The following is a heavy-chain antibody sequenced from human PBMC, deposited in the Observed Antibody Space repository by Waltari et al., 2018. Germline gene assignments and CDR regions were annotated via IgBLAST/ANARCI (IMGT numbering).Heavy chain of an antibody. J-gene: IGHJ3*02. CDR2: IYNSGST. Sequence: QVQLQEAGPGLVKPSETLALTFTVPGGSISSHYWSWIRQPPGKGLEWIGRIYNSGSTNYNPSLRSRLTISVDTSNNQFSLKLSSVAAADTAVYYCARDPPQLADAFDIWGQGTMVTVSS. CDR3: ARDPPQLADAFDI. CDR1: GGSISSHY. D-gene: IGHD3-10*01. V-gene: IGHV4-4*08.